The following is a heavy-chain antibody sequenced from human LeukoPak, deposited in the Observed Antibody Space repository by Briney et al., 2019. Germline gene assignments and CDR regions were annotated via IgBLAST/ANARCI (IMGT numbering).Heavy chain of an antibody. Sequence: PSETLSLTCSVSGVSIKYAGYYWAWMRQSPGKGLEWIGYIHHSGTTDYNPSLNSRVTMSVDRSKNQFSLQLSSVTVADTAVYYCAKIEKTVVGMYPGLLPLNAFDVWGQGKMVIISS. D-gene: IGHD1-26*01. CDR3: AKIEKTVVGMYPGLLPLNAFDV. CDR1: GVSIKYAGYY. V-gene: IGHV4-30-2*06. CDR2: IHHSGTT. J-gene: IGHJ3*01.